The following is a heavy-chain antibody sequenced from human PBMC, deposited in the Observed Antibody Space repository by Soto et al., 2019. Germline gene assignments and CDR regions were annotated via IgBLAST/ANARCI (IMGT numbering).Heavy chain of an antibody. D-gene: IGHD6-25*01. V-gene: IGHV4-59*01. CDR2: IYYSGST. Sequence: ASKTLSLTCSVSGDSISSYYWSWIRQPPGKGLEWIGYIYYSGSTNYNPSLKSRVTISVDTSKNQFSLKLSSVTAADTAVYYCARDRYSSAEGYFDLWGRGTLVTVSS. CDR1: GDSISSYY. J-gene: IGHJ2*01. CDR3: ARDRYSSAEGYFDL.